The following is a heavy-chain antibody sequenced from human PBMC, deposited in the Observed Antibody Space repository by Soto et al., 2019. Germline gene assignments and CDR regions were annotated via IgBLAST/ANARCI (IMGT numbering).Heavy chain of an antibody. Sequence: SVKVSCKASGGTFSTYAISWVRQAPGQGLEWMEGIIPIFGTANYAQKFQGRVTITADKSTSTPYMELSSRRSEDTAVYYCARDSRYSGYDSVYGGQGTMVTVSS. CDR2: IIPIFGTA. D-gene: IGHD5-12*01. J-gene: IGHJ4*02. CDR1: GGTFSTYA. CDR3: ARDSRYSGYDSVY. V-gene: IGHV1-69*06.